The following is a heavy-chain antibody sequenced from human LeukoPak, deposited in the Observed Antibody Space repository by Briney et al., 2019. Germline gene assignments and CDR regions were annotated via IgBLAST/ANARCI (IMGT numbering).Heavy chain of an antibody. CDR2: ISGSGGST. Sequence: GGSLRLSCAASGFTFSSYAMSWVRQALGKGLEWVSAISGSGGSTYYADSVKGRFTISRDNSKSTLYLQMNSLRAEDTAVYYCAKYQWFGELSYYYYGMDVWGQGTTVTVSS. D-gene: IGHD3-10*01. CDR1: GFTFSSYA. J-gene: IGHJ6*02. V-gene: IGHV3-23*01. CDR3: AKYQWFGELSYYYYGMDV.